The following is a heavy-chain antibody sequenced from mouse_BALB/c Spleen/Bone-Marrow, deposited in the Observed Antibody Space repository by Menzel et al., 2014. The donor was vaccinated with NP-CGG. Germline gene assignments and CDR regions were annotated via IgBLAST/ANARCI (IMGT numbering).Heavy chain of an antibody. CDR2: IDPFNGVT. J-gene: IGHJ3*01. CDR1: GYSFTSYY. V-gene: IGHV1-28*01. D-gene: IGHD2-4*01. Sequence: EVKLLESGPDLMKPGASVKISCKASGYSFTSYYIHWVKQNHGKSLEWIGYIDPFNGVTIYNQKFKGKVTLTADKSSSTADMHLSSLTSEDSAVYYCARRVITTGPGFAYWGQGTLVTVSA. CDR3: ARRVITTGPGFAY.